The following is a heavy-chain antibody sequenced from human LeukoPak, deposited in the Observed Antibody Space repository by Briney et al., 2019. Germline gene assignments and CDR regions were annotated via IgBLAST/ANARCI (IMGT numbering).Heavy chain of an antibody. Sequence: GRSLRLSCAASGFTFSSYAMHWVRQAPGKGLEWVAVISYDGSNKYYADSVKGRFTISRDNSKNTLYLQMNSLGAEDTAVYYCAKDLSSGSYYGYFQHWGQGTLVTVSS. CDR1: GFTFSSYA. CDR2: ISYDGSNK. V-gene: IGHV3-30-3*01. CDR3: AKDLSSGSYYGYFQH. J-gene: IGHJ1*01. D-gene: IGHD1-26*01.